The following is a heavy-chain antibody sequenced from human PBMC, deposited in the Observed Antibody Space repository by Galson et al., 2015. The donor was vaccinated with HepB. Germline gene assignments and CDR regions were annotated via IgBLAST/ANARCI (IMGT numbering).Heavy chain of an antibody. CDR1: GFTFSSYS. D-gene: IGHD3-9*01. J-gene: IGHJ3*02. Sequence: SLRLSCAASGFTFSSYSMNWVRQAPGKGLEWVSSISSSSSYIYYADSVKGRFTISRDNAKNSLYLQMNSLRAEDTAVYYCARGAILTGRAFDIWGQGTIVTVSS. V-gene: IGHV3-21*01. CDR2: ISSSSSYI. CDR3: ARGAILTGRAFDI.